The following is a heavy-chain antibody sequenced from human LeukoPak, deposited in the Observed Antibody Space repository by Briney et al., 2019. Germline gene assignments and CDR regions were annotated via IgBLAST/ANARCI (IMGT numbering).Heavy chain of an antibody. CDR3: ARDLSSEWELLGGVYYFDY. Sequence: KAGGSLRLSCAASGFTFSSYSMNWVRQAPGKGLEWVSSISSSSSYIYYADSVKGRFTISRDNAKNSLYLQMNSLRAEDTAVYYCARDLSSEWELLGGVYYFDYWGQGTLVTVSS. CDR2: ISSSSSYI. J-gene: IGHJ4*02. V-gene: IGHV3-21*01. CDR1: GFTFSSYS. D-gene: IGHD1-26*01.